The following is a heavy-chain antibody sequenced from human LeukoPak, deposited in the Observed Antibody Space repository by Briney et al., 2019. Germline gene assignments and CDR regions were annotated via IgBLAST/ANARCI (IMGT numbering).Heavy chain of an antibody. CDR2: IYYSGST. J-gene: IGHJ4*02. D-gene: IGHD3-22*01. CDR1: GGSISSSSYY. Sequence: KPSETLSLTCTVSGGSISSSSYYWGWIRQPPGKGLEWIGGIYYSGSTYYNPSLKSRVTISVDTSKNQFSLKLSSVTAADTAVYYCAGAYYYDSSGSEDYFDYWGQGTLVTVSS. CDR3: AGAYYYDSSGSEDYFDY. V-gene: IGHV4-39*01.